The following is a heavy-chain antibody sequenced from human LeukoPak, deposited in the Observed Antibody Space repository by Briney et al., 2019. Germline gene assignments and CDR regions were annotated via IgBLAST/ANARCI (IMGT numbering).Heavy chain of an antibody. CDR2: INSDGSST. D-gene: IGHD6-13*01. CDR1: GFTFSSYW. CDR3: AKESYSTSWQLDS. V-gene: IGHV3-74*01. Sequence: GGSLRLSCAASGFTFSSYWMHWVRQAPGKGLVWVSRINSDGSSTSYADSVKGRFTISRDNAKNTLYLQMNSLRAEDTAVYYCAKESYSTSWQLDSWGQGTLVTVSS. J-gene: IGHJ4*02.